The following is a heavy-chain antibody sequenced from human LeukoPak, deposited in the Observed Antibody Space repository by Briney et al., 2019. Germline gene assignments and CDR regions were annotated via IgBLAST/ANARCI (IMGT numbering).Heavy chain of an antibody. Sequence: GGSLRLSCAASGFTFSSYAMSWVRQAPGKGLEWVSAISGSGGSTYYADSVKGRFTISRDNSKNTLYLQMNSLRAEDTAVYYCANDIVVVPAALVDYWGQGTLVTVSS. CDR3: ANDIVVVPAALVDY. D-gene: IGHD2-2*01. CDR1: GFTFSSYA. CDR2: ISGSGGST. J-gene: IGHJ4*02. V-gene: IGHV3-23*01.